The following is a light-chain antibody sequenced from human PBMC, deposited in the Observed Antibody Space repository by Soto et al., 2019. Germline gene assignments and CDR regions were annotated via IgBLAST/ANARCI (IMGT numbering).Light chain of an antibody. CDR3: SSYTSSSTYYV. CDR2: DVS. J-gene: IGLJ1*01. V-gene: IGLV2-14*01. Sequence: QSALTQPASVSGSPGQSITISCTGTSSDVVGYNYVSWYQQHPGKAPKLMIYDVSNRPSGVSNRFSGSKSGNTASLTISGLQAEDEADYYCSSYTSSSTYYVFGTGTKSPS. CDR1: SSDVVGYNY.